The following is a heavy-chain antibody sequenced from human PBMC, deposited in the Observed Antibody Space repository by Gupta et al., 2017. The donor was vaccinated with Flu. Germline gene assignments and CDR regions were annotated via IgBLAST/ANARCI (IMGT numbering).Heavy chain of an antibody. V-gene: IGHV4-39*01. D-gene: IGHD1-26*01. CDR1: GGSISSSSYY. J-gene: IGHJ4*02. CDR3: ASVRYTVGPTTTFDS. CDR2: IYYSGTT. Sequence: QLQLQESGPGLVKPSETLSLTCTVSGGSISSSSYYWGWIRQPPGKGLEWIGSIYYSGTTYYNPSLKSRLIISVDTSKNQFSLELNSVTAADTAVYYCASVRYTVGPTTTFDSWGQGTLVTVSS.